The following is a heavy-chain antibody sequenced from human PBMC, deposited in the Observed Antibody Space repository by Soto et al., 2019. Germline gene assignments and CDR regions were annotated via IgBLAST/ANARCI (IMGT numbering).Heavy chain of an antibody. Sequence: QVQLQESGPGLVKPSETLSLTCGVSSGSFSSNNWWTWVRQPPGQGLEWIGEIYRTGNTTYNTSLRSRLTISLDKTENQSSLRLTSLTAEDTAMYFCASRDPGTGSSSWGQGTLVTVSS. CDR1: SGSFSSNNW. D-gene: IGHD1-1*01. V-gene: IGHV4-4*02. J-gene: IGHJ5*02. CDR3: ASRDPGTGSSS. CDR2: IYRTGNT.